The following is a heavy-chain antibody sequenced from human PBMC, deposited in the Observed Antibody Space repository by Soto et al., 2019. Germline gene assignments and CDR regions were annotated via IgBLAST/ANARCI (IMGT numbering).Heavy chain of an antibody. CDR1: GCSIGGSSDY. Sequence: SETMCLTCSVSGCSIGGSSDYWGWIRQPPGKGLEWIGSIYYSGSTYYNPSLKSRVTISVDTSKNQFSLKLSSVTAADTAVYYCAMETEHYDILTGPSGWFDPWGQGTLVTVSS. V-gene: IGHV4-39*01. CDR2: IYYSGST. CDR3: AMETEHYDILTGPSGWFDP. J-gene: IGHJ5*02. D-gene: IGHD3-9*01.